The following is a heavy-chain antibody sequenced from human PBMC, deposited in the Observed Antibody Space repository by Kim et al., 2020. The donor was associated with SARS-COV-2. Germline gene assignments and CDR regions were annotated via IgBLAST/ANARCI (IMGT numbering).Heavy chain of an antibody. D-gene: IGHD3-10*01. J-gene: IGHJ4*02. Sequence: GGSLRLSCVASGTTFSKYAMSWVRQAPGKGLEWVSTTSGTAENTFYADSVKGRFTTSRDNSKNTLYLQMDTLGAEDTALYYCAKDLRDYGWGINRDPFDSWGQGTVVTVSS. CDR1: GTTFSKYA. CDR3: AKDLRDYGWGINRDPFDS. CDR2: TSGTAENT. V-gene: IGHV3-23*01.